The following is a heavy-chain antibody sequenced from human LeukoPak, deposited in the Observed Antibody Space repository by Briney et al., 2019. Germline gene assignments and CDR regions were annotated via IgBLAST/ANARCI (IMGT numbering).Heavy chain of an antibody. CDR2: IDKKDKGYATAT. Sequence: GGSLRLSCAASGFTFSGSAIHWVRQSSGKGLEWVGQIDKKDKGYATATAYAASVKGRFTISRDDSSNTAYLQMKSLKTEDTALYYCTRDSGTYNWFDPWGQGTLVTVSS. J-gene: IGHJ5*02. D-gene: IGHD1-26*01. CDR3: TRDSGTYNWFDP. CDR1: GFTFSGSA. V-gene: IGHV3-73*01.